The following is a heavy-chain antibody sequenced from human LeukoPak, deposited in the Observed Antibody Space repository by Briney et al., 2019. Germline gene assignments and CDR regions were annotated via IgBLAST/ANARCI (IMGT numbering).Heavy chain of an antibody. CDR1: GFTFSSYA. CDR3: ARDAVAGIDY. Sequence: GGSLRLSCAASGFTFSSYAMSWVRQAPGKGLEWVSAISGSGGSTYYADSVKGRFTISRDNAKNSLYLQMNSLRAEDTAVYYCARDAVAGIDYWGQGTLVTVSS. D-gene: IGHD6-19*01. J-gene: IGHJ4*02. V-gene: IGHV3-23*01. CDR2: ISGSGGST.